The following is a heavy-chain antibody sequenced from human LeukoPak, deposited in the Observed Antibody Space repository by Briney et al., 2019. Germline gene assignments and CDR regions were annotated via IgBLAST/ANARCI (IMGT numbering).Heavy chain of an antibody. D-gene: IGHD5-24*01. CDR2: IYYSGST. Sequence: SETLSLTCTVSGGSISSSSYYWGWIRQPPGKGPEWIGSIYYSGSTYYNPSLKSRVTISVDTSKNQFSLKLSSVTAADTAVYYCAREGDGYNYFDYWGQGTLVTVSS. CDR3: AREGDGYNYFDY. CDR1: GGSISSSSYY. J-gene: IGHJ4*02. V-gene: IGHV4-39*02.